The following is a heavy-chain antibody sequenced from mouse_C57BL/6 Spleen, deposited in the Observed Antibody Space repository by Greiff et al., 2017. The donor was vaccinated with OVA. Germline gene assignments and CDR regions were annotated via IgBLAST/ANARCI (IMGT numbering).Heavy chain of an antibody. CDR3: ARLGITTVVPIDY. Sequence: QVQLQQPGAELVKPGASVKMSCKASGYTFTSYWITWVTQRPGQGLEWIGDIYPGSGSTNYNEKFKSKATLTVDTSSSTAYMQLSSLTSEDSAVYYCARLGITTVVPIDYWGQGTTLTVSS. CDR1: GYTFTSYW. J-gene: IGHJ2*01. V-gene: IGHV1-55*01. CDR2: IYPGSGST. D-gene: IGHD1-1*01.